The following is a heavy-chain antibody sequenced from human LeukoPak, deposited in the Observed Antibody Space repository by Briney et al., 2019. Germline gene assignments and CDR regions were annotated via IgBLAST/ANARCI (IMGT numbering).Heavy chain of an antibody. V-gene: IGHV3-15*04. CDR1: GLTVNDAW. J-gene: IGHJ5*02. Sequence: GGSLRLSCAASGLTVNDAWMSWVRQAPGKGLEWVGRFERKADGGTLDYDAPVKGRFTSSGDDSKNTLFLQVNSLEIDHTAVYYCTTGGHYYGSWGQGTLVTVSS. CDR2: FERKADGGTL. D-gene: IGHD3-10*01. CDR3: TTGGHYYGS.